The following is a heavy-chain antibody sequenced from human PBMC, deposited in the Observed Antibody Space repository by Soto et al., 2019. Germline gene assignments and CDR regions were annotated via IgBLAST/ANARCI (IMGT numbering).Heavy chain of an antibody. CDR3: ARGIAAAGAYYFDY. CDR2: IIPILGIA. Sequence: SVKVSCKASGGTFSSYTISWVRQAPGQGLEWMGRIIPILGIANYAQKFQGRVTITADKSTSTAYMELSSLRSEDTAVYYCARGIAAAGAYYFDYWGQETLVTVSS. J-gene: IGHJ4*02. CDR1: GGTFSSYT. V-gene: IGHV1-69*02. D-gene: IGHD6-13*01.